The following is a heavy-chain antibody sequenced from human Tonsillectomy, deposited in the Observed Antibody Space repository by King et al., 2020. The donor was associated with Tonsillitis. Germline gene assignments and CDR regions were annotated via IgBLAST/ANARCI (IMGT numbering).Heavy chain of an antibody. V-gene: IGHV1-2*02. CDR2: INPNSGGT. D-gene: IGHD2-2*02. CDR3: ARVGVTVPLGYCSSTSCYRSDYYGMDV. Sequence: QLVQSGAEVKKPGASVKVSCKASGYTFTGYYMHWVRQAPGQGLEWMGWINPNSGGTNYAQKFQGRVTMTRDTSISTAYMELSRLRSDDTAVYYCARVGVTVPLGYCSSTSCYRSDYYGMDVWGQGTTVTVSS. CDR1: GYTFTGYY. J-gene: IGHJ6*02.